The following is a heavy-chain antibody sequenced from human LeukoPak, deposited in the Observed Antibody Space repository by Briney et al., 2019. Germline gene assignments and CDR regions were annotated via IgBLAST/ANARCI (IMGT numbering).Heavy chain of an antibody. V-gene: IGHV4-59*01. J-gene: IGHJ4*02. CDR1: GGSISSYY. CDR2: IYYSGST. D-gene: IGHD6-6*01. Sequence: SETLSLTCTVSGGSISSYYWSWIRQPPGNGLEWIGYIYYSGSTNYNPSLKSRVTISVDTSKNQFSLKLSSVTAADTAVYYCARAARRGPLDYWGQGTLVTVSS. CDR3: ARAARRGPLDY.